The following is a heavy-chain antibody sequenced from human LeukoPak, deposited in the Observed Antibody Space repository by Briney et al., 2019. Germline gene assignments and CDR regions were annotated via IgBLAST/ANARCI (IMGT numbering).Heavy chain of an antibody. D-gene: IGHD3-9*01. CDR2: ISAYNGNT. V-gene: IGHV1-18*04. CDR3: AREGSYYDILTGYPLAGVRSYYFDY. J-gene: IGHJ4*02. Sequence: ASVKVSCKASGYTFTSYGISWVRQAPGQGLEWMGWISAYNGNTNYEQKLQGRVTMTTDTSTSTAYMELRSLRSDDTAVYYCAREGSYYDILTGYPLAGVRSYYFDYWGQGTLVTVSS. CDR1: GYTFTSYG.